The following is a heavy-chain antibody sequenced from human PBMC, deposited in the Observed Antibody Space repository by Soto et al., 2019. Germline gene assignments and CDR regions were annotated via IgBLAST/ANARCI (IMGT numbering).Heavy chain of an antibody. CDR3: ASGIAAADLYYYYGMDV. J-gene: IGHJ6*02. CDR1: GYSFTSYW. V-gene: IGHV5-10-1*01. D-gene: IGHD6-13*01. Sequence: GESLKISFKGSGYSFTSYWISWVRQMPGKGLEWMGRIDPSDSYTNYSPSFQGHVTISADKSISTAYLQWSSLKASDTAMYYCASGIAAADLYYYYGMDVWGQGTTVTVSS. CDR2: IDPSDSYT.